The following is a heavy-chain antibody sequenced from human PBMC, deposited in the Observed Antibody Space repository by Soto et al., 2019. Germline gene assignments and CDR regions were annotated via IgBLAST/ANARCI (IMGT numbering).Heavy chain of an antibody. Sequence: GGSLRLSCEASGFTFSSYAMSWARQAPGRGLEWVSSISGSGGSTYHADSVNGRFTISRDNSKNTVFLQMNSLRAEDTAVYYCAKDSPYSASYKEDGFDIWGQGSLVTVSS. CDR3: AKDSPYSASYKEDGFDI. CDR1: GFTFSSYA. CDR2: ISGSGGST. J-gene: IGHJ3*02. D-gene: IGHD1-26*01. V-gene: IGHV3-23*01.